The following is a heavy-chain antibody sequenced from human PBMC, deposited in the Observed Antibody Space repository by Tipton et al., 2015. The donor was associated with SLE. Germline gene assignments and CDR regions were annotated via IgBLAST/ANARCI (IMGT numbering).Heavy chain of an antibody. V-gene: IGHV1-46*01. Sequence: QVQLVQSGAEEKKPGASVKVSCTASGYTFSSNYIHWVRQAPGQGLEWMGIVNPDTGGTSYAQRFQGRVTVTADTSSSTVYVELSSLRFDDTAVYYCARERSRSGSDVFDCWGHGSLVTVSS. CDR1: GYTFSSNY. CDR3: ARERSRSGSDVFDC. CDR2: VNPDTGGT. D-gene: IGHD1-26*01. J-gene: IGHJ4*01.